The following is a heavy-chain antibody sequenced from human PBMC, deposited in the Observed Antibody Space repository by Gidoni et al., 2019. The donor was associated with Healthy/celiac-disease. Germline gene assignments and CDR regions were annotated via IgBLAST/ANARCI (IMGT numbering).Heavy chain of an antibody. V-gene: IGHV2-70*01. D-gene: IGHD3-10*01. J-gene: IGHJ4*02. CDR1: VFSLSTIGMC. CDR2: IDWDDDK. Sequence: QVTLSESGPALVKPTQTLTLTCTFSVFSLSTIGMCVSWIRQPPWKALDCLALIDWDDDKYYRTSLKNRLTISKDTSKNQVVLTMTNMDPVDTAKYYCARTKPLRNYGSLSYFDYWGQGTLVTVSS. CDR3: ARTKPLRNYGSLSYFDY.